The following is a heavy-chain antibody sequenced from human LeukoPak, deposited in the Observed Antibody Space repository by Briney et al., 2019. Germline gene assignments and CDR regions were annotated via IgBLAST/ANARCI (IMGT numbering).Heavy chain of an antibody. CDR1: GGSISSFY. CDR3: ARGHYDFWSGYQTGWFDP. V-gene: IGHV4-34*01. D-gene: IGHD3-3*01. Sequence: SETLSLTCTVSGGSISSFYWSWIRQPPGKGLEWIGEINHSGSTNYNPSLKSRVTISVDTSKNQFSLKLSSVTAADTAVYYCARGHYDFWSGYQTGWFDPWGQGTLVTVSS. J-gene: IGHJ5*02. CDR2: INHSGST.